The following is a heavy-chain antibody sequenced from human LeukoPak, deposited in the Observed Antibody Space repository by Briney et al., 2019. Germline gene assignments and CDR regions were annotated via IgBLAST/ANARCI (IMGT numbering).Heavy chain of an antibody. D-gene: IGHD2-15*01. CDR2: ISNDGGGR. J-gene: IGHJ4*02. V-gene: IGHV3-23*01. Sequence: GGSLRLSCAASGFTFNNYGLIWVRQAPGKGLEWVSAISNDGGGRTYADFVKGRFTISRDNSKNTLYLQMDSLRADDTALYYCAKGSGGYFFDLWGQGTLVTVSS. CDR3: AKGSGGYFFDL. CDR1: GFTFNNYG.